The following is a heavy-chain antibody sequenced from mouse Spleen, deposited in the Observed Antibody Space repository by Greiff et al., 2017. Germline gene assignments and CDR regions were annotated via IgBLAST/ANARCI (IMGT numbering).Heavy chain of an antibody. CDR2: IDPSDSYT. V-gene: IGHV1-69*01. D-gene: IGHD2-10*01. CDR3: AAYYGNYGYAMDY. J-gene: IGHJ4*01. Sequence: QVQLQQPGAELVMPGASVKLSCKASGYTFTSYWMHWVKQRPGQGLEWIGEIDPSDSYTNYNQKFKGKATLTVDKSSSTAYMQLSSLTSEDSAVYYCAAYYGNYGYAMDYWGQGTSVTVSS. CDR1: GYTFTSYW.